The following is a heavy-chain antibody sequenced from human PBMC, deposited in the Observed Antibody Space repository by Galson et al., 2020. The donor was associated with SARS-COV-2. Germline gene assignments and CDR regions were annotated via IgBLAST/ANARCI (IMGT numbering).Heavy chain of an antibody. CDR1: RGAINYHY. CDR3: AKLAEGRRRSEDY. Sequence: ETSETRSLTCTVSRGAINYHYWSWIRQPPGKGLEWIWYILTSGTTNYNPSLKSRATISVDKPNNQSLLTVNSVTATDTAVYYCAKLAEGRRRSEDYWGQGTLVTVSS. V-gene: IGHV4-4*08. CDR2: ILTSGTT. J-gene: IGHJ4*02. D-gene: IGHD1-7*01.